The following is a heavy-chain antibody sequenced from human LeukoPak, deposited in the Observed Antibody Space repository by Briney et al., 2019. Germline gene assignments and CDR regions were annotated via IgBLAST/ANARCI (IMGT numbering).Heavy chain of an antibody. J-gene: IGHJ4*02. D-gene: IGHD3-10*01. CDR2: ISYDGSNK. CDR3: ARDSFMVRDNILDY. V-gene: IGHV3-30*04. Sequence: GGSLRLSCAASGFTFSSYAMHWVRQAPGKGLEWVAVISYDGSNKYYADCVKGRFTISRDNSNNTLYLQMNSLRAEDTAVYYCARDSFMVRDNILDYWGQGTLVTVSS. CDR1: GFTFSSYA.